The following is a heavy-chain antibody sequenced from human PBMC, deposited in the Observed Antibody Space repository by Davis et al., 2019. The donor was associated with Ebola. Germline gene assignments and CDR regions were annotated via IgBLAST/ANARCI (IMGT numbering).Heavy chain of an antibody. J-gene: IGHJ4*02. CDR3: AILRGIAVAGDFDY. Sequence: AASVKVSCKASGYSFTSYGISWVRQAPGQGLEWMGWISAYNGNTNYAQKLQGRVTITRDTSASTAYMELSSLRSEDTAVYYCAILRGIAVAGDFDYWGQGTLVTVSS. V-gene: IGHV1-18*04. CDR2: ISAYNGNT. D-gene: IGHD6-19*01. CDR1: GYSFTSYG.